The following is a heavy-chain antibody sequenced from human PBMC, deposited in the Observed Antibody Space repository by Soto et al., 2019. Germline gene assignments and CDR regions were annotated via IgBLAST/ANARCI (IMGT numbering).Heavy chain of an antibody. CDR1: GYTFTSYD. D-gene: IGHD6-6*01. V-gene: IGHV1-8*01. Sequence: ASVKVSCKASGYTFTSYDINWVRQATGQGLEWMGWMNPNSGNTGYAQKFQGRVTMTRNTSISTAYMELSSLRSEDTAVYYCARGRGSSSGYYYYMDVWGKGTTVTVSS. J-gene: IGHJ6*03. CDR2: MNPNSGNT. CDR3: ARGRGSSSGYYYYMDV.